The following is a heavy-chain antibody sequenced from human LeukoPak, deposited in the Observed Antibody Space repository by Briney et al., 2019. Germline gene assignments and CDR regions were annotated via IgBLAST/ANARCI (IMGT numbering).Heavy chain of an antibody. CDR3: AKLGYGDEVDY. J-gene: IGHJ4*02. Sequence: PGGSLRLSCAASGFTLRSYAMSWVRQAPGRGLEWVSAISGSGGSTYYADSVKGRFTISRDNSKNTLYLQMNSLRAEDTAVYYCAKLGYGDEVDYWGQGTLVTVSS. D-gene: IGHD4-17*01. CDR1: GFTLRSYA. V-gene: IGHV3-23*01. CDR2: ISGSGGST.